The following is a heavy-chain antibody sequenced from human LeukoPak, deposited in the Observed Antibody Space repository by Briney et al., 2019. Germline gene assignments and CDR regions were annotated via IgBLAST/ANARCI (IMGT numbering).Heavy chain of an antibody. CDR2: ISSSSSYI. V-gene: IGHV3-21*01. D-gene: IGHD2-8*02. Sequence: GGSLRLSCAASGFTFSSYSMNCVRQAPGKGLEWVSSISSSSSYIYYADSVKGRFTISRDNAKNSLYLQMNSLRAEDTAVYYCARDDLTGGDAFDIWGQGTMVTVSS. CDR3: ARDDLTGGDAFDI. J-gene: IGHJ3*02. CDR1: GFTFSSYS.